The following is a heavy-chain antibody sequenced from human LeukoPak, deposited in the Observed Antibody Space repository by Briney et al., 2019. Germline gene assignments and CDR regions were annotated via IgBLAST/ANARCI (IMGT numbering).Heavy chain of an antibody. CDR2: INPEETTT. V-gene: IGHV3-74*01. Sequence: PGGSLRLSCATSGFTFSKFWMHWVRQAPGRGLPWVSRINPEETTTNYADSVKGRFTISRDNAKNTLYLQMDSLRAEDTAVYFCARGGLDPFDVWGQGTLVTVSS. D-gene: IGHD3/OR15-3a*01. CDR1: GFTFSKFW. CDR3: ARGGLDPFDV. J-gene: IGHJ3*01.